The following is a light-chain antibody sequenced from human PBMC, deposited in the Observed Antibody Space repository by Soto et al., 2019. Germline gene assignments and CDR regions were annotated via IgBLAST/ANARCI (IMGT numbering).Light chain of an antibody. V-gene: IGKV3-15*01. Sequence: EIVMTQSPATLSVSPGERATLSCRASQSVSSGLAWYQQKPGQAPRLLIYGASTRATGIPARFSGSGSGTEFTLTISSLQYEDFAVYYCQQYNKWPWTLGQGTKVEIK. CDR1: QSVSSG. J-gene: IGKJ1*01. CDR3: QQYNKWPWT. CDR2: GAS.